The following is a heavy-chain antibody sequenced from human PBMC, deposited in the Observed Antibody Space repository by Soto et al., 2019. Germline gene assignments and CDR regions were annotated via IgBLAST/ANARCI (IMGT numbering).Heavy chain of an antibody. Sequence: PSETLSLTCTVSGGSISSGGYYWRWIRQHPGKGLEWIGYIYYSGSTYYNPSLKSRVTISVDTSKNQFSLKLSSVTAADTAVYYCASSGVTTPKYYYYGMDVWGQGTTVTVSS. CDR1: GGSISSGGYY. V-gene: IGHV4-31*03. J-gene: IGHJ6*02. D-gene: IGHD4-17*01. CDR2: IYYSGST. CDR3: ASSGVTTPKYYYYGMDV.